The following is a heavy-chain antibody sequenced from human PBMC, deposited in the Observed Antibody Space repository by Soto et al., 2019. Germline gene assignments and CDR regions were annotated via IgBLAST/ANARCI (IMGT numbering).Heavy chain of an antibody. CDR2: INAGNGNT. CDR1: GYTFTSYA. V-gene: IGHV1-3*01. CDR3: ARDRKGIAAAGTDYYYYGMDV. D-gene: IGHD6-13*01. J-gene: IGHJ6*02. Sequence: ASVKVSCKASGYTFTSYAMHWVRQAPGQRLEWMGWINAGNGNTKYSQKFQGRVTITRDTSASTAYMELSSLRSEDTAVYYCARDRKGIAAAGTDYYYYGMDVWGQGTTVTVSS.